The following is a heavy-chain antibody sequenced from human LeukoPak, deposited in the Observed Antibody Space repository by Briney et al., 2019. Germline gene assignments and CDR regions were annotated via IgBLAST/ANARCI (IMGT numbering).Heavy chain of an antibody. CDR2: VDPSDSYT. CDR3: ARHDHWGPITFDY. J-gene: IGHJ4*02. D-gene: IGHD5-24*01. V-gene: IGHV5-10-1*01. Sequence: GESLKISCKGSGYSFTSYWISWVRQMPGKGLEWMGRVDPSDSYTNYSPSLQGHVTISADKSISTAYLQWSSLKASDTAMYYCARHDHWGPITFDYWGQGTLVTVSS. CDR1: GYSFTSYW.